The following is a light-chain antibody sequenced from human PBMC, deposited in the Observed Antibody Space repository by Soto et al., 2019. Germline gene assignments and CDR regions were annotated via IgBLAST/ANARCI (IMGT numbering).Light chain of an antibody. V-gene: IGLV2-14*01. CDR1: SSDVGGYNY. Sequence: QSALTQPASVSGSPGQSITISCTGTSSDVGGYNYVSWYQQYPGKAPKLIIFDVSNRPSGVSNRFSGSKSGNTASLTIYGLQAEDEAEYHCSSYTITSTYVFGTGTKLTVL. J-gene: IGLJ1*01. CDR3: SSYTITSTYV. CDR2: DVS.